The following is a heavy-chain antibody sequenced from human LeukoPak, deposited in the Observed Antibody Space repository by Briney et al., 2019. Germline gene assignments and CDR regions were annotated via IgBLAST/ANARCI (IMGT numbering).Heavy chain of an antibody. CDR2: MYPNSGNT. D-gene: IGHD3-9*01. J-gene: IGHJ4*02. CDR3: ARALVLRYFDWLSPTRYYFDY. V-gene: IGHV1-8*01. CDR1: GYTFTSYD. Sequence: ASVKVSCKASGYTFTSYDINWVRQATGQGLEWMGLMYPNSGNTGYAQKFQGRVTMTRNTSISTAYMELSSLRSEDTAVYYCARALVLRYFDWLSPTRYYFDYWGQGTLVTVSS.